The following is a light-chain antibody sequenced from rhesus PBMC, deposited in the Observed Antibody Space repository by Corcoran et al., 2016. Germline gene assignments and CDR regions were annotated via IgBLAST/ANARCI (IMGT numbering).Light chain of an antibody. Sequence: DIQMTQSPSSLSASVGDRVTITCRASENVNNYLHWYQQKPGKAPKLLIYKASTLQSGVPSRFSGSESGTDFTLTISSLQPEDFATYYCQHSYGTPYSFGQGTKVEIK. CDR3: QHSYGTPYS. CDR1: ENVNNY. V-gene: IGKV1-74*01. CDR2: KAS. J-gene: IGKJ2*01.